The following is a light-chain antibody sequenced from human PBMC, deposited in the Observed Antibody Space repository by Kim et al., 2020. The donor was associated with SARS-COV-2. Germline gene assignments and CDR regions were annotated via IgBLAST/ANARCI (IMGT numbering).Light chain of an antibody. CDR3: QHYDSTIT. CDR1: QSVRSSS. CDR2: GTS. J-gene: IGKJ5*01. V-gene: IGKV3-20*01. Sequence: LSPGERATLSCRASQSVRSSSLAWYQHKPGQAPRLLIYGTSSRAAGIPDKFSGSGSGTDFTLTISGLEPEDFAVFYCQHYDSTITFGQGTRLEIK.